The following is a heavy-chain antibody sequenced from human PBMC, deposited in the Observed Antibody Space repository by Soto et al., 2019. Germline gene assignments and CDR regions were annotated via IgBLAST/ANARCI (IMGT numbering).Heavy chain of an antibody. CDR3: ASEAIAAAAVYGMDV. J-gene: IGHJ6*02. D-gene: IGHD6-13*01. CDR2: INDGNGNT. CDR1: GYTFTNYA. Sequence: QVQLVQSGAEEKKPGPSVKVSCKAPGYTFTNYARHWGRKAPGQSLEGMGWINDGNGNTKYSQKFRGRVTITRDTSASTAYMELSSMRSEDTAVYYCASEAIAAAAVYGMDVWGQGTTVTVSS. V-gene: IGHV1-3*05.